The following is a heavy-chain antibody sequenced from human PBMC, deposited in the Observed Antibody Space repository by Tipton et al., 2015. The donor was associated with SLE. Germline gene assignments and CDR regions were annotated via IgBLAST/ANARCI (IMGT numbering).Heavy chain of an antibody. D-gene: IGHD6-13*01. CDR3: ARGDSSSLVGYFRH. V-gene: IGHV3-30*04. J-gene: IGHJ1*01. CDR2: ISYDGTEK. Sequence: SLRLSCAASGFTFSIYAMHWVRQAPGKGLEWVAVISYDGTEKYYADSVKGRFTISRDYSRNTLYLQMNSLRSEDTAVFYCARGDSSSLVGYFRHWGQGTLVTVSA. CDR1: GFTFSIYA.